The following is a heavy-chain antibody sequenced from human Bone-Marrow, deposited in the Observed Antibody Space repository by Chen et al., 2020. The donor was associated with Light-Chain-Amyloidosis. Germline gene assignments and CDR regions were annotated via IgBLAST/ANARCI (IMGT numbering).Heavy chain of an antibody. V-gene: IGHV3-74*01. J-gene: IGHJ4*02. CDR2: IFSDGKTT. Sequence: EVHLVESGGGLVQPGGSLRLSCAASGFTFSAYWLHWVRRVPGKGLVWVSSIFSDGKTTRYADSVKGRFTISRDNAKNALYLQMNSLRAEDTSLYYCVRGSSGWSGLDYWGQGTQVTVSS. D-gene: IGHD6-19*01. CDR3: VRGSSGWSGLDY. CDR1: GFTFSAYW.